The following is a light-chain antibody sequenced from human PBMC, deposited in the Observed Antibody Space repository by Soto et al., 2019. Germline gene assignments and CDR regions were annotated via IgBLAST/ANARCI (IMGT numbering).Light chain of an antibody. J-gene: IGKJ2*01. V-gene: IGKV1-5*03. CDR2: KAS. CDR1: QSISSG. CDR3: QQYNSPMYT. Sequence: DIQMTQSPSTLSASVGDRVTITCRASQSISSGLAWYQQKPGKAPKLLIYKASSLESGVPSRFSGSGSGTEFTLTISCLQPDDFATYYCQQYNSPMYTFGQGTKLQIK.